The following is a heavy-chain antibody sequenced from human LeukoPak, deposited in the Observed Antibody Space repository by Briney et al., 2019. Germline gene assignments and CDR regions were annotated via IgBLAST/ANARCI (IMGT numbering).Heavy chain of an antibody. V-gene: IGHV3-64D*06. Sequence: GGSLRLSCSASGFNFNNYAMYWVRQAPGKELEFVSVAHGNGGNTHYADFVEGRFSISRDYSKNTLYLQLSSLRVEDTAVYYCVRDNYGMDVWGQGTTVTVSS. CDR3: VRDNYGMDV. CDR2: AHGNGGNT. D-gene: IGHD2-15*01. CDR1: GFNFNNYA. J-gene: IGHJ6*02.